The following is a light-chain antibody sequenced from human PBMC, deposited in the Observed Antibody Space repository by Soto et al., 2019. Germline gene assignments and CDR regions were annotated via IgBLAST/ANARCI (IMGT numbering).Light chain of an antibody. CDR3: QQYNNWPIT. CDR2: GAS. CDR1: QSVRSSH. V-gene: IGKV3D-15*01. J-gene: IGKJ5*01. Sequence: EIVLTQSPGTLSLSPGERATLSCRTSQSVRSSHLAWYQQKPGQAPRLLIYGASSRATGIPDRFSGSGSGTEFTLTISSLQSEDFEVYYCQQYNNWPITFGQGTRLEIK.